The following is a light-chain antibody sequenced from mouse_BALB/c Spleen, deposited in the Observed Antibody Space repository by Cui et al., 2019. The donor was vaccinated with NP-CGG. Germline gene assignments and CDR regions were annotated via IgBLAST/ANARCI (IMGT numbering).Light chain of an antibody. Sequence: QAVVTQESVLNTSPGKTVTLTCRSSTGAVTTSNYANWVQEKPDHLFTGLIGGTNNRAPGVPARFSGSLIGDKAALTITGAQTEDEAIYFCALWYGSHWVFGGGTKLTVL. J-gene: IGLJ1*01. V-gene: IGLV1*01. CDR1: TGAVTTSNY. CDR2: GTN. CDR3: ALWYGSHWV.